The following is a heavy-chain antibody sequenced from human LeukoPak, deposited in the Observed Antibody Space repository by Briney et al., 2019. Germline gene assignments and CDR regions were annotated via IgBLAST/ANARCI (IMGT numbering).Heavy chain of an antibody. CDR2: ISYDGSNK. Sequence: GGSLRLSCAASGFTFSSYGMHWVRQAPGKGLEWVAVISYDGSNKYYADSVKGRFTISRDNSKNTLYLQMNSLRAEDTAVYYCAKGLEDNYYGSGSNYFDCWGQGTLVTVSS. CDR3: AKGLEDNYYGSGSNYFDC. J-gene: IGHJ4*02. V-gene: IGHV3-30*18. D-gene: IGHD3-10*01. CDR1: GFTFSSYG.